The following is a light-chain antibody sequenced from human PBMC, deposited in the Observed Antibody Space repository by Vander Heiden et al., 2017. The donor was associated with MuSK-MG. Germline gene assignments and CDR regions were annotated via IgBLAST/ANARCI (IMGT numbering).Light chain of an antibody. CDR1: QSLRHSNGYNY. V-gene: IGKV2-28*01. CDR2: LGS. J-gene: IGKJ1*01. Sequence: DIVMTQSPLSLPVTPGEPASIPCRASQSLRHSNGYNYLDWYLQKPGQCPQLLIYLGSNRAFGVPDRFSGSGSGTHFTLKVCRVEGGDVRVYFCWQSLQTPWAFGEGTKVEIK. CDR3: WQSLQTPWA.